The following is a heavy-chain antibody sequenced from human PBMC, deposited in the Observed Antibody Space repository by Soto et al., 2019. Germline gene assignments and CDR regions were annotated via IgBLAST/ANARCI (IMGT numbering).Heavy chain of an antibody. Sequence: ASVTVSCKASGYTFTSYYMHWVRQAPGQGLEWMGIINPSGGSTSYAQKFQGRVTMTRDTSTSTVYMELSSLRSEDTAVYYCASRGYSGYDSDHRSYYFDYWGQGTLVTVSS. D-gene: IGHD5-12*01. V-gene: IGHV1-46*03. J-gene: IGHJ4*02. CDR2: INPSGGST. CDR3: ASRGYSGYDSDHRSYYFDY. CDR1: GYTFTSYY.